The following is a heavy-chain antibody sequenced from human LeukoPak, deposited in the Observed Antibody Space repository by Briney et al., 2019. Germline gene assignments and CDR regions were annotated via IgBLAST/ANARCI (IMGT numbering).Heavy chain of an antibody. J-gene: IGHJ6*02. CDR3: ARVMGATRGMDV. D-gene: IGHD1-26*01. Sequence: PSETLSLTGTVSGASIASGVYYWGWIRQRPGKGLEWIGYIYYSASPYYSGSANYNPSLKSRLTISVDTSKNQFSLKVRSVTAADTAVYYCARVMGATRGMDVWGQGITVTVSS. V-gene: IGHV4-39*07. CDR2: YIYYSASPYYSGSA. CDR1: GASIASGVYY.